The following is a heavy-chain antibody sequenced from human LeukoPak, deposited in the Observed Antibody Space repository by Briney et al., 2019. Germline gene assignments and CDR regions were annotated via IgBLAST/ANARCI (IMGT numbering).Heavy chain of an antibody. J-gene: IGHJ4*02. Sequence: GGSLRLSCAASGFTFSSYNMNWVRQAPGKGLEWVSAISSSSSYIYYAESMKGRFTISRDNSKNSLYLQMNSLRAADKAVYYCATAPGTDGRRWHVLDNCGRGHLVPVS. CDR1: GFTFSSYN. CDR2: ISSSSSYI. CDR3: ATAPGTDGRRWHVLDN. V-gene: IGHV3-21*01. D-gene: IGHD5-24*01.